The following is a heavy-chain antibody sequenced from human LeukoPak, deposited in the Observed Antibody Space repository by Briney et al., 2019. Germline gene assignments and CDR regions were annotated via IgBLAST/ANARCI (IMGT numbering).Heavy chain of an antibody. CDR3: ARGDHRTEHYMFDY. CDR2: ISYDGSNK. Sequence: GGSLRLSCAASGFTFSSYAMHWVRQAPGKGLEWVAVISYDGSNKYYADSVKGRFTISRDNSKNTLYLQMNSLRAEDTAVYYCARGDHRTEHYMFDYWGQGTLVTVSS. D-gene: IGHD4-11*01. J-gene: IGHJ4*02. V-gene: IGHV3-30-3*01. CDR1: GFTFSSYA.